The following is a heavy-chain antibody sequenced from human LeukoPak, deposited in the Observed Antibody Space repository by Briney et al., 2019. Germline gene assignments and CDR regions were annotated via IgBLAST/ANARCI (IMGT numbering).Heavy chain of an antibody. Sequence: SETLSLTCTVSGDSISSYYWSWIRQPPGKGLEWIGHIYYSGSTYYNPSLKSRLTISVDTSKNQFSLKLSSVTAADTAVYYCASYDTLTPRYFNYWGQGTLVTVSS. V-gene: IGHV4-59*06. D-gene: IGHD3-9*01. CDR1: GDSISSYY. CDR2: IYYSGST. J-gene: IGHJ4*02. CDR3: ASYDTLTPRYFNY.